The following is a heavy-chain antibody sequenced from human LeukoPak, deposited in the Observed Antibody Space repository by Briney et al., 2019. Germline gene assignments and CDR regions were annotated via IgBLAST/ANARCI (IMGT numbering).Heavy chain of an antibody. D-gene: IGHD6-6*01. J-gene: IGHJ4*02. CDR2: INPYSGDT. V-gene: IGHV1-2*02. CDR3: ARDLGVTVRPFSLFY. Sequence: GASVKVSCKASGYTVTEYYIHWVRQAPGERLEWMGWINPYSGDTNYAQKFQGRVIMTSDTSISTAYMEFSRLRSDDTAMYYCARDLGVTVRPFSLFYWGQGTLVTVSS. CDR1: GYTVTEYY.